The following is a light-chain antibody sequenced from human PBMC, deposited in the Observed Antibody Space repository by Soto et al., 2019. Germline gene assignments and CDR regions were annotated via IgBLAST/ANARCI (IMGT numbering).Light chain of an antibody. Sequence: AIRMTQSPSSLSAATGDRVTITCRASQSISTYLAWYQQKLGKAPKLLIYGASTLQSGVPSRFSGSGSGTDFTLTISCLQSEDFATYYCQQYYSNVPITFGQGTRLEIK. J-gene: IGKJ5*01. CDR2: GAS. V-gene: IGKV1-8*01. CDR1: QSISTY. CDR3: QQYYSNVPIT.